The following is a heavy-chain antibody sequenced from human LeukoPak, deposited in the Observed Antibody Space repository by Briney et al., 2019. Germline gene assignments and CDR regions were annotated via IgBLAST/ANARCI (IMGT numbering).Heavy chain of an antibody. Sequence: PGGSLRLSGAAFGFTFSSYAMGWVGQAPGKGWDGVSAISGSGGSTYYADSVKGRFPICRDNSKDPLNWHMDSRRAGDTVVYYGAKCRMVATGSFDYWPQGTLVSVFS. D-gene: IGHD5-12*01. J-gene: IGHJ4*02. CDR3: AKCRMVATGSFDY. CDR2: ISGSGGST. V-gene: IGHV3-23*01. CDR1: GFTFSSYA.